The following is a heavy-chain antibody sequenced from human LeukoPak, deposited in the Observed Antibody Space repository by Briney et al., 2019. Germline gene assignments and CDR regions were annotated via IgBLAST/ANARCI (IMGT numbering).Heavy chain of an antibody. Sequence: ASVKVSCKASGGTFSSYAISWVRQAPGQGLEWMGGIIPIFGTANYAQKFQGRVTITADKSTSTAYMELSSLRSEDTAVHYCARDLATMVRGVKIYGMDVWGKGTTVTVSS. J-gene: IGHJ6*04. CDR2: IIPIFGTA. V-gene: IGHV1-69*06. D-gene: IGHD3-10*01. CDR3: ARDLATMVRGVKIYGMDV. CDR1: GGTFSSYA.